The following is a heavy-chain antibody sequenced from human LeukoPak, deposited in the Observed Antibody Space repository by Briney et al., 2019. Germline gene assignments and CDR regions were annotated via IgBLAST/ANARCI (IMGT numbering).Heavy chain of an antibody. J-gene: IGHJ6*03. CDR3: ARSPTYYYMDV. CDR2: ISYDGTNK. CDR1: GFTFSNYV. V-gene: IGHV3-30-3*01. Sequence: GESLRLSCEASGFTFSNYVMHWVRQAPGKGLEWLAVISYDGTNKYYTDSVKGRFTISRDHSKTTVDLQMDSLGGADTAVYYCARSPTYYYMDVWGKGTTVTVSS.